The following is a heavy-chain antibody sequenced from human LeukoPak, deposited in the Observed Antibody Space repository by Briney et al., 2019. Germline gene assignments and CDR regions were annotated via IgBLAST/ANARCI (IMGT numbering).Heavy chain of an antibody. D-gene: IGHD2-8*01. CDR2: INPSGGST. Sequence: ASVKVSCKASGYTFTSYYMHWVRQARGQGLEWMGMINPSGGSTRYSQNFQGRVTLTRDTSTSTVYMQLSRLTSEDTAVYYCSVHEGSLMVTWGQGTLVAVSS. V-gene: IGHV1-46*01. CDR1: GYTFTSYY. J-gene: IGHJ5*02. CDR3: SVHEGSLMVT.